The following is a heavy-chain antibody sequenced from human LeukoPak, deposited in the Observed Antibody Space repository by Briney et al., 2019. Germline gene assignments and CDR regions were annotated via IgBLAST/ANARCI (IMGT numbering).Heavy chain of an antibody. D-gene: IGHD6-19*01. J-gene: IGHJ1*01. V-gene: IGHV4-34*01. CDR3: ARSSGWYFQH. CDR1: GGSFSGYY. Sequence: SETLSLTCAVYGGSFSGYYWSWIRQPPGKGLEWIGEINHSGSTNYNPSLKSRVTISVDTSKNQFSLKLSSVTAADTAVYYCARSSGWYFQHWGQSTLVTVSS. CDR2: INHSGST.